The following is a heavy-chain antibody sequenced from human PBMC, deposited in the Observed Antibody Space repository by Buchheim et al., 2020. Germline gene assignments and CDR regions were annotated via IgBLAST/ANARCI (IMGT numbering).Heavy chain of an antibody. Sequence: QVQLQESGPGLVKPSGPLSLTCDVSGGSISSNYWWSWVRQPPGMGLEWIGEIYHSGSTNYNPSLKSRVTISVDKSKNQFPLKLTSVTAADTAVYYCARIPYYYYYGLDVWGQGTT. CDR1: GGSISSNYW. V-gene: IGHV4-4*02. CDR2: IYHSGST. D-gene: IGHD2-21*01. J-gene: IGHJ6*02. CDR3: ARIPYYYYYGLDV.